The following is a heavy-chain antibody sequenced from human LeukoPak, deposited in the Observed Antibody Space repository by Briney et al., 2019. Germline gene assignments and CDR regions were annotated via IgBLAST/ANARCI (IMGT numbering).Heavy chain of an antibody. J-gene: IGHJ6*02. CDR2: IYSGGTT. CDR3: ARCKTYGSGSYCYYGMDV. D-gene: IGHD3-10*01. CDR1: EFTVSSNY. Sequence: SGGSLRLSCAASEFTVSSNYMTWVRQAPGKGLEWVSVIYSGGTTYYADSVKGRFTISRDNSKNTLYLQMNSLRAEDTAVYYCARCKTYGSGSYCYYGMDVWGQGTTVTASS. V-gene: IGHV3-53*01.